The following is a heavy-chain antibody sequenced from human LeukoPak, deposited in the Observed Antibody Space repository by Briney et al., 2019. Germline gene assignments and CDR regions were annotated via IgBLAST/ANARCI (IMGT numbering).Heavy chain of an antibody. CDR3: AKDQSSGWPTYYFDS. CDR2: ISDSGRSP. CDR1: RFIFSNYA. D-gene: IGHD6-19*01. Sequence: PGGSLRLSCAASRFIFSNYAMNWVRQAPGKGLEWVSGISDSGRSPYYADSVRGRFTISRDNSKNTLYLQMNGLRTDDTAVYYCAKDQSSGWPTYYFDSWGQGTLVTVSS. J-gene: IGHJ4*02. V-gene: IGHV3-23*01.